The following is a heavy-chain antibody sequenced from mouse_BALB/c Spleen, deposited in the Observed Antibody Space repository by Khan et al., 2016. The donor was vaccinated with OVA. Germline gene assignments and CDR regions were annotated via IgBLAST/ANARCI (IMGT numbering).Heavy chain of an antibody. Sequence: QVQLKQSGAELVKPGASVKLSCKTSGYTFTSYWIQWVKQRPGQGLGWIGEIFPGTGTTYYNEKFKGKATLTIDTSSSTAYMQLSSLTSEASADYFCPIYYGNYGDYWGQGTTLTVSS. V-gene: IGHV1S132*01. CDR1: GYTFTSYW. CDR2: IFPGTGTT. CDR3: PIYYGNYGDY. D-gene: IGHD2-1*01. J-gene: IGHJ2*01.